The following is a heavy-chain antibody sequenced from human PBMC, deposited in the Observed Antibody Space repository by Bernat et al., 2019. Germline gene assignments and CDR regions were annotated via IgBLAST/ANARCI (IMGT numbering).Heavy chain of an antibody. D-gene: IGHD6-19*01. CDR2: VDSNNNYI. V-gene: IGHV3-21*01. CDR1: GFHFKTYS. CDR3: AKDLAVAGTLGMDV. J-gene: IGHJ6*02. Sequence: VQLVESGGGVVQPGRSLRLSCAASGFHFKTYSMNWVRQAPGKGLEWVSSVDSNNNYIYYADSVKGRFTISRDYAKNSLSLQMNNLRAEDTAVYYCAKDLAVAGTLGMDVWGQGTTVTVSS.